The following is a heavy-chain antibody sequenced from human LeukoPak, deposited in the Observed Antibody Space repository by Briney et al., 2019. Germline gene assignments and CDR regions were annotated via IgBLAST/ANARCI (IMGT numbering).Heavy chain of an antibody. V-gene: IGHV3-20*04. CDR1: GFTFDDYG. CDR2: INWNGDST. Sequence: GGSLRLSCAASGFTFDDYGMNWVRQAPGKGLEWVSGINWNGDSTGYADPVKGRFTISRDNAKNSLYLQMNSLRDEDTALYYCASLTSIVGFSAFDIWGQGSMVTVSS. J-gene: IGHJ3*02. CDR3: ASLTSIVGFSAFDI. D-gene: IGHD1-26*01.